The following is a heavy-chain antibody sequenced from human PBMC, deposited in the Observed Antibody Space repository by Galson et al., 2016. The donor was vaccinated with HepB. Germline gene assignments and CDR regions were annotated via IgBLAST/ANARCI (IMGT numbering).Heavy chain of an antibody. Sequence: SLRLSCAASGFAFNDCYMSWIRQPPGKGLAWISSLSHSGSTRKYADSVKGRCTISRDNNKNSVYLQMNSLRAEETALYYGASNVNNWTGDRRLFDCWGQGTLVAVSS. CDR2: LSHSGSTR. J-gene: IGHJ4*02. V-gene: IGHV3-11*01. CDR3: ASNVNNWTGDRRLFDC. CDR1: GFAFNDCY. D-gene: IGHD1-1*01.